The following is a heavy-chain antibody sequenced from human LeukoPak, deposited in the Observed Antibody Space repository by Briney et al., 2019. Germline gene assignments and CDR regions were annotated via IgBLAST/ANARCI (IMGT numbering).Heavy chain of an antibody. V-gene: IGHV3-23*01. D-gene: IGHD4-11*01. CDR1: GFTFSSYA. Sequence: GGSLRLSCAASGFTFSSYAMSRVRQAPGKGLEWVSAISGSGGSTYYADSVKGRFTISRDNSKNTLYLQMNSLRAEDTAVYYCANLGQTDYSYFDYWGQGTLVTVSS. CDR2: ISGSGGST. CDR3: ANLGQTDYSYFDY. J-gene: IGHJ4*02.